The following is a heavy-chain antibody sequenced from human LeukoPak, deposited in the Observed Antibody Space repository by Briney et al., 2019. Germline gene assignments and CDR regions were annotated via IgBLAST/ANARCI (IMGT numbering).Heavy chain of an antibody. D-gene: IGHD2-2*01. CDR1: GYTFTSYG. V-gene: IGHV1-18*01. CDR2: ISAYNGNT. J-gene: IGHJ4*02. CDR3: AQAHLACSSCPTFDH. Sequence: EASVKVSCKASGYTFTSYGISWVRQAPGQGLEWMGWISAYNGNTNYAQKLQGRVTMTTDTSTSTAYMELRSLRSDDTAVYYCAQAHLACSSCPTFDHWGQGTLVTVSS.